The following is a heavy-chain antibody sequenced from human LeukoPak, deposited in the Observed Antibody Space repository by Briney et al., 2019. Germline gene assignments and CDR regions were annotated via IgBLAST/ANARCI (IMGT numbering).Heavy chain of an antibody. Sequence: GGSLRLSCAASGVTFSSYAMHWVRQAPGKGLEWVAVISYEGSNKYYAETVKGRFTISRDNSKNTLYLQMNSLRAEDTAVYYCARARLGIAVAGGDNWFDPWGQGTLVTVSS. CDR3: ARARLGIAVAGGDNWFDP. V-gene: IGHV3-30*04. D-gene: IGHD6-19*01. CDR2: ISYEGSNK. J-gene: IGHJ5*02. CDR1: GVTFSSYA.